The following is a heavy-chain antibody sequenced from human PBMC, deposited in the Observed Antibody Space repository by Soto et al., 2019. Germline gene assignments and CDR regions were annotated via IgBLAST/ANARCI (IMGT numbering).Heavy chain of an antibody. CDR1: GYTFTGYY. CDR3: ARSRLYYDFWSGPPGWFDP. D-gene: IGHD3-3*01. CDR2: INPNSGGT. J-gene: IGHJ5*02. V-gene: IGHV1-2*04. Sequence: ASVKVSCKASGYTFTGYYMHWVRQAPGQGLEWMGWINPNSGGTNYAQKFQGWVTMTRDTSISTAYMELSRLRSDDTAVYYCARSRLYYDFWSGPPGWFDPWGQGTLVTVSS.